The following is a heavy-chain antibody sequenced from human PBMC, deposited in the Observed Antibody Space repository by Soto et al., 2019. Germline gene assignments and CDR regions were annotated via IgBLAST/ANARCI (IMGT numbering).Heavy chain of an antibody. D-gene: IGHD2-15*01. V-gene: IGHV3-64*01. CDR3: ARRGYGIRWPTVCMDV. Sequence: EAQLVESGGGLVQPGGSLRLSCAASGFTFSNYEMHWVRQAPGKGLEYVSGISNNGAHTDYAKSVKGRFTISRDNSENTLYLQMGSLRDEDMALYYRARRGYGIRWPTVCMDVWGKETTVTASS. CDR2: ISNNGAHT. J-gene: IGHJ6*03. CDR1: GFTFSNYE.